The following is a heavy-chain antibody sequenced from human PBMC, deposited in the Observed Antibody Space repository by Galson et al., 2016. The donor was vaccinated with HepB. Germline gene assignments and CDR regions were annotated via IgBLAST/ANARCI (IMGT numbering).Heavy chain of an antibody. J-gene: IGHJ4*02. CDR1: GGSISSGDYY. Sequence: TLSLTCTVSGGSISSGDYYWSWIRQPPGKGLEWIGYIYNSGSAFYNPALKSRVTISVDTSKNQFSLEWNSVTAADTAVYYCARGGLSFGSGFDSWGQGSLVTVSS. V-gene: IGHV4-30-4*01. CDR2: IYNSGSA. D-gene: IGHD3-10*01. CDR3: ARGGLSFGSGFDS.